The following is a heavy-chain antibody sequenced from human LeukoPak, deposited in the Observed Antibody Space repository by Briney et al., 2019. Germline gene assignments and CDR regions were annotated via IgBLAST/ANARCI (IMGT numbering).Heavy chain of an antibody. CDR2: ITNIGGNT. D-gene: IGHD3-9*01. Sequence: GGSLTLSCSASGFTFRSYTFHWVRQAPGKGLEFVSAITNIGGNTYYADSVKGRFTIYRDNSKNTVYLQMSSLRAEDTAVYYCVIVRGYFDSSGSDYWGQGTLVTVSS. CDR3: VIVRGYFDSSGSDY. V-gene: IGHV3-64D*06. J-gene: IGHJ4*02. CDR1: GFTFRSYT.